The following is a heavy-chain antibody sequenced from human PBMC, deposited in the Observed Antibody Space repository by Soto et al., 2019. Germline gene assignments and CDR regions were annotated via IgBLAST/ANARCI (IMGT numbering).Heavy chain of an antibody. CDR3: AREYYGSGSFPD. V-gene: IGHV3-7*01. J-gene: IGHJ4*02. CDR1: GFNFVGYW. CDR2: IKQDGSEK. D-gene: IGHD3-10*01. Sequence: GGPLRLCCAASGFNFVGYWVSWVRQAPGKGLEWVANIKQDGSEKYYVDSVKVRFTMSRDNAKNSLYLQMSSLRAEDTAVYYCAREYYGSGSFPDWGQGTLVTVSS.